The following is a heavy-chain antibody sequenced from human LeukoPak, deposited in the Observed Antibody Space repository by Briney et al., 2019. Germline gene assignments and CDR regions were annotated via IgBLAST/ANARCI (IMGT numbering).Heavy chain of an antibody. Sequence: SETLSLTCTVSGGSVSSGSYYWSWIRQHPGKGLEWIGYIYYSGSTYYNPSLKSRVTISVDTSKNQFSLKLNSVTAADTAVYYCARLYDSFRAFDIWGQGTIITVSS. J-gene: IGHJ3*02. V-gene: IGHV4-31*03. CDR1: GGSVSSGSYY. D-gene: IGHD2-8*01. CDR2: IYYSGST. CDR3: ARLYDSFRAFDI.